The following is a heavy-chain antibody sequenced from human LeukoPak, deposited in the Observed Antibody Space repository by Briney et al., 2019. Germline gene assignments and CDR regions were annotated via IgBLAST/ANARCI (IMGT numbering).Heavy chain of an antibody. CDR2: IYTSGST. CDR3: AREGSITSGPHDAFDI. CDR1: GGSISSGSYY. D-gene: IGHD5-24*01. Sequence: SETLSLTCTVSGGSISSGSYYWSWIRQPAGKGLEWIGRIYTSGSTNYNPSLKSRVTMSVDTSKNQFSLKLSSVTAADTAVYYCAREGSITSGPHDAFDIWGQGTMVTVSS. V-gene: IGHV4-61*02. J-gene: IGHJ3*02.